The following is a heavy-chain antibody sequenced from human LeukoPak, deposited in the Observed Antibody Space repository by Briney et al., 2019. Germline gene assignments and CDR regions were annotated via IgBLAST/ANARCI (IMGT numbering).Heavy chain of an antibody. CDR1: GGSISSGGYY. CDR2: IYHSGST. CDR3: ARGLEGYCSSTSCYKGVDP. V-gene: IGHV4-30-2*01. D-gene: IGHD2-2*02. J-gene: IGHJ5*02. Sequence: PSETLSLTCTVSGGSISSGGYYWSWIRQPPGKGLEWIGYIYHSGSTHYNPSLKSRVTISVDRSKNQFSLKLSSVTAADTAVYYCARGLEGYCSSTSCYKGVDPWGQGTLVTVSS.